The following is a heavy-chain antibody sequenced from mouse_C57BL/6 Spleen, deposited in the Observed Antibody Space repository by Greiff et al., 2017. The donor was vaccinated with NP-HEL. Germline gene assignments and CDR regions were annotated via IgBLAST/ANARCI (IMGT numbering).Heavy chain of an antibody. CDR1: GFTFSDYG. V-gene: IGHV5-17*01. CDR3: ARGDGYYDYYAMDY. D-gene: IGHD2-3*01. J-gene: IGHJ4*01. Sequence: EVKLVESGGGLVKPGGSLKLSCAASGFTFSDYGMHWVRQAPEKGLEWVAYISSGSSTIYYADTVKGRFTISRDNAKNTLFLQMTSLRSEDTAMYYCARGDGYYDYYAMDYWGQGTSVTVSS. CDR2: ISSGSSTI.